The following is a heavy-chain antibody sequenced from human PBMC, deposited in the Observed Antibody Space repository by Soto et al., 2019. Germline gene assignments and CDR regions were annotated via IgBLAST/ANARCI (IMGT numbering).Heavy chain of an antibody. V-gene: IGHV4-34*01. J-gene: IGHJ4*02. CDR3: ARGGCSGSSCYPYYFDY. CDR1: GGSFSGYY. D-gene: IGHD2-15*01. CDR2: INHSGST. Sequence: PSVTLSLPCAVYGGSFSGYYWIWIRQPPGKGLEWIGEINHSGSTNYNPSLKRRVTRSVDTSKTQFSVKLSSVTAADTAVYYCARGGCSGSSCYPYYFDYCGQGTLVTVS.